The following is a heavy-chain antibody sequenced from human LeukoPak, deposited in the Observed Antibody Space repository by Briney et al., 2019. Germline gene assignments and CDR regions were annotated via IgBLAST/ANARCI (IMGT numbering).Heavy chain of an antibody. CDR3: AGARWSPYYFDY. CDR2: IYSGGST. CDR1: GFTVSRNY. J-gene: IGHJ4*02. Sequence: GGSLRLSCAASGFTVSRNYMSWVRQAPGKGLEWVSVIYSGGSTHNADSVKGRFTISRDNSKNTLYLQMNSLRAEDTAVYYCAGARWSPYYFDYWGQGTLVTVSS. V-gene: IGHV3-66*01. D-gene: IGHD2-15*01.